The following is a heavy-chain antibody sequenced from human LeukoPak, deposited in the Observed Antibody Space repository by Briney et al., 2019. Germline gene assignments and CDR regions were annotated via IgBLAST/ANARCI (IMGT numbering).Heavy chain of an antibody. V-gene: IGHV3-7*01. CDR2: IKTDGSEK. D-gene: IGHD3-22*01. Sequence: GSLVLSCEGSGFTFSNYWMGWVRQAPGKGRQWVANIKTDGSEKYYVDSVKGRFTISRDNAKNSLYLQMNSLRAEDTAVYYCATYSSLNRREFQYWGQGTLLTVSS. CDR3: ATYSSLNRREFQY. J-gene: IGHJ1*01. CDR1: GFTFSNYW.